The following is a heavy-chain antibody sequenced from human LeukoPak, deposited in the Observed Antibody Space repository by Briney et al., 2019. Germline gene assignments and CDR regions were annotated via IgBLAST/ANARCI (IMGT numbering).Heavy chain of an antibody. CDR3: ARDYDYGNYFDY. CDR2: ISYDGSNK. J-gene: IGHJ4*02. CDR1: GCTFSSYA. D-gene: IGHD4-17*01. V-gene: IGHV3-30-3*01. Sequence: GRSLRLSCAASGCTFSSYAMHWVRQAPGKGLEWVAVISYDGSNKYYADSVEGRFTISRDNSKNTLYLQMNSLRAEDTAVYYCARDYDYGNYFDYWGQGTLVTVSS.